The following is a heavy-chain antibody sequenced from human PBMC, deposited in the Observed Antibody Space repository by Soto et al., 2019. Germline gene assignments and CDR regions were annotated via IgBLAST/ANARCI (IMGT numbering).Heavy chain of an antibody. D-gene: IGHD6-19*01. J-gene: IGHJ4*02. CDR1: GFSVSGSY. CDR3: ARGWGSGWFEFFDS. CDR2: IYRGGGT. Sequence: GGSLRLSCAASGFSVSGSYMGWFRQAPGKGLEWVSAIYRGGGTYYVDSVKDRFTISRDNSENTLYLQMNSLRADDTAVYYCARGWGSGWFEFFDSWGQGALVTVPS. V-gene: IGHV3-53*01.